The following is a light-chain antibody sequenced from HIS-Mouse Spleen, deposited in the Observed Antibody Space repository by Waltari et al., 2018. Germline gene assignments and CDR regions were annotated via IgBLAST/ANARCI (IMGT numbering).Light chain of an antibody. V-gene: IGLV1-47*01. J-gene: IGLJ3*02. CDR1: SPNIGRNY. CDR2: RNT. CDR3: AAWDDSLSGWV. Sequence: QSVLTQPPSASGTPGQRVTPSCSGSSPNIGRNYVYLSQQLPGTAPKPHIYRNTPLPSGVPDRFSGSKSGTSASLAISGLRSEDEADYYCAAWDDSLSGWVFGGGTKLTVL.